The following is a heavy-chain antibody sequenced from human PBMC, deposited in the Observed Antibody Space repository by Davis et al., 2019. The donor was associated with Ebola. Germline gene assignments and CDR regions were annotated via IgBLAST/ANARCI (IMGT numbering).Heavy chain of an antibody. CDR1: GFTFSSYW. J-gene: IGHJ4*02. D-gene: IGHD3-3*01. CDR3: ARGRQLRFSY. CDR2: INQDGSDQ. V-gene: IGHV3-7*01. Sequence: GGSLRLSCAASGFTFSSYWMIWVRHAPGKGLEWVANINQDGSDQYYMDSVMGRFTISRDNAKNLVFLQINSLRVEDTAVYYCARGRQLRFSYWGQGTLVTVSS.